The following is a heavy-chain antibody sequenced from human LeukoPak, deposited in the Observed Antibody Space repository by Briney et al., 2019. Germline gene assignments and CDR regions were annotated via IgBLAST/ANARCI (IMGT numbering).Heavy chain of an antibody. CDR2: IRYDGSNK. J-gene: IGHJ4*02. CDR1: RFTLSIYG. CDR3: AGGSSCYDFWSGLKDCSFDS. Sequence: GGSLRLSCAASRFTLSIYGMHWVRQAPGKGLEWVAFIRYDGSNKYYADSVKGRFTISRDNSKNTLYLQMNSLRAEDTGVYYCAGGSSCYDFWSGLKDCSFDSWGQGTLVTVSS. V-gene: IGHV3-30*02. D-gene: IGHD3-3*01.